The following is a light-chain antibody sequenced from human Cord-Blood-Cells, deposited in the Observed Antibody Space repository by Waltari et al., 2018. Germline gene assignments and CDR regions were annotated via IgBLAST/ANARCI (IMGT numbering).Light chain of an antibody. CDR2: EVS. Sequence: QSALTQPTSVSGSPGQSITISCTGTSSDVGSYNLVSWYQQHPGKAPKLMIYEVSKRPSVVSNRFSGSKSGNTASLTISGLQAEDEADYYCCSYAGSSTLVFGTGTKVTVL. CDR3: CSYAGSSTLV. CDR1: SSDVGSYNL. V-gene: IGLV2-23*02. J-gene: IGLJ1*01.